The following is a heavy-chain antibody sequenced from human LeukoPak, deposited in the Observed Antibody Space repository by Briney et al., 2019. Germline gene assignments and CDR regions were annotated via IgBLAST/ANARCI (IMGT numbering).Heavy chain of an antibody. V-gene: IGHV4-34*01. J-gene: IGHJ6*02. CDR3: ARQRVRGVIIFHYYYGMDV. D-gene: IGHD3-10*01. CDR1: GGPFSGYY. Sequence: SETLSPTCAVYGGPFSGYYWSWIRQPPGKGLEWIGEINHSGSTNYNPSLKSRVTISVDTSKNQFSLKLSSVTAADTAVYYCARQRVRGVIIFHYYYGMDVWGQGTTVTVSS. CDR2: INHSGST.